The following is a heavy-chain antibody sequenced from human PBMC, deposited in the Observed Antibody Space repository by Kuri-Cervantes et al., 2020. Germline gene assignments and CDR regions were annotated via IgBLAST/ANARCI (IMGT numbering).Heavy chain of an antibody. D-gene: IGHD5-18*01. J-gene: IGHJ4*02. V-gene: IGHV3-30*02. CDR2: IRYDGINK. Sequence: GGSLRLSCAASGFTFCGYDIPWVRQASGKGLEWVAFIRYDGINKYYGESVRGRFTISRDNSKNTLFLQMDSLRPEDTAVYYCANCRDSYGRFYPFDNWGQGTPVTVSS. CDR1: GFTFCGYD. CDR3: ANCRDSYGRFYPFDN.